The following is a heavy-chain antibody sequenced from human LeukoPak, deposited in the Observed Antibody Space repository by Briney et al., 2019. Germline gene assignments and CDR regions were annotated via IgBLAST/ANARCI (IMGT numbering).Heavy chain of an antibody. Sequence: GGSLRLSCAASGFTVSSNYMSWVRQAPGKGLEWVSIIYSGGSTNYADSVKGRFTISRDNSKNTLYLQMNSLRAEDTAVYYCAKDLRYGSSGSPFRIWGQGTMVTVSS. CDR3: AKDLRYGSSGSPFRI. V-gene: IGHV3-66*01. J-gene: IGHJ3*02. CDR1: GFTVSSNY. CDR2: IYSGGST. D-gene: IGHD6-19*01.